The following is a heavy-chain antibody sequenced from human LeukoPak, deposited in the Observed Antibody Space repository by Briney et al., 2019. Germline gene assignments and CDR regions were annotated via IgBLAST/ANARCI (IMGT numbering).Heavy chain of an antibody. CDR3: ARVRGIAAAGTVEDAFDI. Sequence: ASVKVSCKASGYTFTSYGISWVRQAPGQGLEGMGWINPNSGGTNYAQKFQGWVTMTRDTSISTAYMELSRLRSDDTAVYYCARVRGIAAAGTVEDAFDIWGQGTMVTVSS. D-gene: IGHD6-13*01. CDR2: INPNSGGT. V-gene: IGHV1-2*04. CDR1: GYTFTSYG. J-gene: IGHJ3*02.